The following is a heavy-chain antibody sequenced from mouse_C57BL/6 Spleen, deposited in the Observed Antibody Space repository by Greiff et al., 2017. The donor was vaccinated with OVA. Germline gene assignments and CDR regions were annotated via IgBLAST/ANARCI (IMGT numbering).Heavy chain of an antibody. Sequence: EVQLQQSGGGLVQPGGSLSLSCAASGFTFTDYYMSWVRQPPGKALEWLGFIRNKANGDTTEYSASVKGRFTISRDNSQSILYLQMNALRAEDSATYYCARLLRSLYYAMDYWGQGTSVTVSS. CDR1: GFTFTDYY. D-gene: IGHD1-1*01. J-gene: IGHJ4*01. CDR2: IRNKANGDTT. V-gene: IGHV7-3*01. CDR3: ARLLRSLYYAMDY.